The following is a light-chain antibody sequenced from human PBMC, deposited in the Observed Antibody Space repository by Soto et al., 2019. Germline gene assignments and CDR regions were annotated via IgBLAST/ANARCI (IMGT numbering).Light chain of an antibody. CDR1: QSVSSY. J-gene: IGKJ2*01. V-gene: IGKV3-15*01. CDR3: QQYSTWPPRYT. CDR2: RAS. Sequence: EIVMTQSPATLSVSPGGRATLSCRASQSVSSYLAWYQQTPGQPPRLLIYRASTRATNIPARFSGSGSGTEFSLTISSLQSEDFAVYYCQQYSTWPPRYTFGQGTKLEI.